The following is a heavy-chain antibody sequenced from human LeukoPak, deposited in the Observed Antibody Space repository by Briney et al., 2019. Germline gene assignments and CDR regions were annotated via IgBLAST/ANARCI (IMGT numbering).Heavy chain of an antibody. D-gene: IGHD1-26*01. CDR1: GFTFSSYA. Sequence: QTGGSLRLSCAASGFTFSSYAMSWVRQAPGKGLEWVSAISGSGGSTYYADPVKGRFTISRDNSKNTLYLQMNSLRAEDTAVYYCAKDEGYSGSYYDFDYWGQGTLVTVSP. CDR3: AKDEGYSGSYYDFDY. J-gene: IGHJ4*02. CDR2: ISGSGGST. V-gene: IGHV3-23*01.